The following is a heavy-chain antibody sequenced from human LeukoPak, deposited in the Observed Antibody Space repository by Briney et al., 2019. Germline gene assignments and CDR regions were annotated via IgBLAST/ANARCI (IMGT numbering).Heavy chain of an antibody. V-gene: IGHV3-21*01. CDR3: ARDFYGSGSYYIPPSMNNWFDP. CDR2: ISSSSSYI. CDR1: GFTFSSYS. Sequence: PGGSLRLSCAASGFTFSSYSMNWVRQAPGKGLEWVSSISSSSSYIYYADSVKGRFTISRDNAKNSLYLQMNSLRAEDTAVYYCARDFYGSGSYYIPPSMNNWFDPWGQGTLVTVSS. D-gene: IGHD3-10*01. J-gene: IGHJ5*02.